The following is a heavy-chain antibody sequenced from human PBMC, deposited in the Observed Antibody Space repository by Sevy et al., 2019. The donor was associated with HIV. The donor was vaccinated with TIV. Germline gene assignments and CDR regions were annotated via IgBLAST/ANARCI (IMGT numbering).Heavy chain of an antibody. J-gene: IGHJ5*02. CDR3: ARVWNSDYHDSSGPNWFDP. CDR2: INPNSGGT. CDR1: GYTFTGYS. Sequence: ASVKVSCKASGYTFTGYSMHWVRQAPGQGLEWMGWINPNSGGTNYAQKFQGRVTMTRDTSISTAYMELSRLRFDDTAVYYCARVWNSDYHDSSGPNWFDPWGQGTLVTVSS. D-gene: IGHD3-22*01. V-gene: IGHV1-2*02.